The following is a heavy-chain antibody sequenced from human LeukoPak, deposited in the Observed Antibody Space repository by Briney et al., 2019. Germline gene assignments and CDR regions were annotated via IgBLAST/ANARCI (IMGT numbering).Heavy chain of an antibody. CDR3: ARERGYSYGYSDY. D-gene: IGHD5-18*01. J-gene: IGHJ4*02. V-gene: IGHV3-48*03. Sequence: PGGSLRLSCAASGFTFSSYEMNWVRQAPGKGLEWVSYISSSGSTIYYADSVKGRFTISRDNAKNSLYLQMNSLRAEDTAVYYCARERGYSYGYSDYWGQGTLVTVSS. CDR2: ISSSGSTI. CDR1: GFTFSSYE.